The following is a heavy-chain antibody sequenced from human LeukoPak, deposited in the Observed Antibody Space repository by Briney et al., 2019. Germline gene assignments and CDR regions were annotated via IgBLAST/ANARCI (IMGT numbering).Heavy chain of an antibody. V-gene: IGHV1-18*01. Sequence: ASVKVSCKASGYTFTSYGISWVRQAPGQGLEWMGWISAYNGNTNYAQKLQGRVTMTTDTSTSTAYMELRSLRSDDTAVCYCARMGEYYDILTGYYEKYYFDYWGQGTLVTVSS. CDR2: ISAYNGNT. CDR3: ARMGEYYDILTGYYEKYYFDY. CDR1: GYTFTSYG. D-gene: IGHD3-9*01. J-gene: IGHJ4*02.